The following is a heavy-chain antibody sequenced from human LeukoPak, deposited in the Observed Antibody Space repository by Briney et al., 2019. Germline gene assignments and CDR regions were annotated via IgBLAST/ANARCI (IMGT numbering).Heavy chain of an antibody. CDR3: ARGILWSFDP. CDR2: ISYDGSNK. CDR1: GFTFSSYS. Sequence: GGSLRLSCAASGFTFSSYSMHWVRQAPGKGLEWVAVISYDGSNKYYADSVKGRFTISRDNSKNTLYLQMNSLRAEDTAVYYCARGILWSFDPWGQGTLVTVSS. V-gene: IGHV3-30-3*01. D-gene: IGHD3-3*01. J-gene: IGHJ5*02.